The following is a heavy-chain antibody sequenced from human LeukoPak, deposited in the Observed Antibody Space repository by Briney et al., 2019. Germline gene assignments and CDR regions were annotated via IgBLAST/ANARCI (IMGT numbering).Heavy chain of an antibody. D-gene: IGHD6-19*01. Sequence: PSETLSLTCAVSGGSISSGGYSWSWVRKPPGKGLEWIGYMDDSGSTNYNPSLTSRVTISEDTSKNQLSLKLGSVTAADTAVYYCARHSSGSGGAFQYWGQGTPVTVSS. CDR2: MDDSGST. CDR3: ARHSSGSGGAFQY. J-gene: IGHJ4*02. V-gene: IGHV4-61*08. CDR1: GGSISSGGYS.